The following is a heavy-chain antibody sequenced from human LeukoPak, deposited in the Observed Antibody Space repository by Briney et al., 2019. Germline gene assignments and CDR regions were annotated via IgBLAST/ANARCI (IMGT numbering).Heavy chain of an antibody. CDR2: IRSKAYGGTT. CDR3: TRDLGLKEIYSGFPSYYFDY. D-gene: IGHD5-12*01. CDR1: GFTFGDYA. V-gene: IGHV3-49*03. J-gene: IGHJ4*02. Sequence: GGSLRLSCTASGFTFGDYAMSWFRQAPGKGLEWVGFIRSKAYGGTTEYAASVKGRFTISRDDSKSIAYLQMNSLKTEDTAVYYCTRDLGLKEIYSGFPSYYFDYWGQGTLVTVSS.